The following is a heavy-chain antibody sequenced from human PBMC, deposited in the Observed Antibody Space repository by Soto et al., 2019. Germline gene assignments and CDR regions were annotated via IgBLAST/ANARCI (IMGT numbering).Heavy chain of an antibody. J-gene: IGHJ4*02. CDR1: GYSFTSYW. V-gene: IGHV5-51*01. CDR2: IYPADSDT. CDR3: ARRPEYSSSVYFDY. Sequence: PGESLKISCMGSGYSFTSYWIGWVRQMPGKGLEWVGIIYPADSDTRYSPSFQGQVTISVDKSISTAYLQWSSLKASDSAMYYCARRPEYSSSVYFDYWGQGTLVTVSS. D-gene: IGHD6-6*01.